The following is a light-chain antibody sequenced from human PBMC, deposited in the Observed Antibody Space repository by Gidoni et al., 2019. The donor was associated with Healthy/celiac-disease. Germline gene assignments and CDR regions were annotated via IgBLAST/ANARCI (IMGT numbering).Light chain of an antibody. J-gene: IGKJ1*01. CDR1: QSVSSN. CDR3: QQYNNWTSWT. V-gene: IGKV3-15*01. CDR2: GES. Sequence: EIVMTQSPATLSVSPGERATLSCRASQSVSSNLAWYQQKPGQAPRLLIYGESTRATGIPARFSGSGSGTEFNLTISSLQSEDFAVYYCQQYNNWTSWTFGQGTKVEIK.